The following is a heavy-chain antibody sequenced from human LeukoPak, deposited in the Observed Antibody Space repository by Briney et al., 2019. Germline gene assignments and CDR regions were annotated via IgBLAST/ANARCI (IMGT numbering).Heavy chain of an antibody. Sequence: PGGSLRLSCAASGFTFSSYAMHWVRQAPGKGLEWVAVISYDGSNKYYADSVKGRFTISRDNSKNTLYLQMNSLRAEDTAVYYCARVCSSTSCYYVGAFDIWGQGTMVTVSS. J-gene: IGHJ3*02. D-gene: IGHD2-2*01. CDR3: ARVCSSTSCYYVGAFDI. CDR1: GFTFSSYA. V-gene: IGHV3-30*04. CDR2: ISYDGSNK.